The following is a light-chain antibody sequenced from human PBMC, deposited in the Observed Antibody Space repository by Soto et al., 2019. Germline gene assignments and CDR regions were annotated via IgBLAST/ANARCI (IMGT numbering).Light chain of an antibody. Sequence: EIVMTQSPATLSVSPGERATLSCRASQSISTNLAWYPQKPGQAPRHLIYGASTRATGFPARLSGSGSGTEFTLTVSSLQSEDFAVYYCQQYNNWPPAFGGGTKVEIK. CDR2: GAS. CDR1: QSISTN. CDR3: QQYNNWPPA. J-gene: IGKJ4*01. V-gene: IGKV3-15*01.